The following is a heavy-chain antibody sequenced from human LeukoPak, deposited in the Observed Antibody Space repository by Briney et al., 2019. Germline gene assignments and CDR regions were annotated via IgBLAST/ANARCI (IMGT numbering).Heavy chain of an antibody. D-gene: IGHD6-19*01. CDR3: AGSIAVAGSDDAFDI. CDR1: GGSISSYY. J-gene: IGHJ3*02. CDR2: IYYSGST. V-gene: IGHV4-59*08. Sequence: PSETLSPTCTVSGGSISSYYWSWIRQPPGKGLEWIGYIYYSGSTNYNPSLKSRVTISVDTSKNQFSLKLSSVTAADTAVYYCAGSIAVAGSDDAFDIWGQGTMVTVSS.